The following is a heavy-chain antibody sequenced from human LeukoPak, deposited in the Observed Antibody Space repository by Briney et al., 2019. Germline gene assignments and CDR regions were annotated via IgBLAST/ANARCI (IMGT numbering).Heavy chain of an antibody. CDR3: ARDLGHSLPMDV. D-gene: IGHD6-13*01. CDR1: GYTFTGYY. V-gene: IGHV1-2*02. J-gene: IGHJ6*03. CDR2: INPNSGDT. Sequence: ASVKVSCKASGYTFTGYYMHWVRQAPGQGLEWMGWINPNSGDTNYAQKFQGRVTMTRDTSISTAYMELSRLRSDDTAVYYCARDLGHSLPMDVWGKGTTVTISS.